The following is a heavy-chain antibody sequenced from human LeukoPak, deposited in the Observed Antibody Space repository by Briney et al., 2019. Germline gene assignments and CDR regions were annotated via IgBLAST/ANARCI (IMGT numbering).Heavy chain of an antibody. CDR2: IYYSGST. CDR3: ARSPKIVVPAAMGTPYYFDY. Sequence: PSETLSLTCTVSGGSISSYYWSWIRQPPGKGLERIGYIYYSGSTNYNPSLKSRVTISVDTSKNQFSLKLSSVAAADTAVYYCARSPKIVVPAAMGTPYYFDYWGQGTLVTVSS. V-gene: IGHV4-59*08. CDR1: GGSISSYY. D-gene: IGHD2-2*01. J-gene: IGHJ4*02.